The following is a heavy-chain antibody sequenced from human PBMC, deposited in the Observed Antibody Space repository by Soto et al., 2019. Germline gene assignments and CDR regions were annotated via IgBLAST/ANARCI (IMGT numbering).Heavy chain of an antibody. Sequence: ASVKVSCKASGYTFTSYDINWVRQATGQGLEWMGWMNPNSGNTGYAQKFQGRVTMTRNTSISTAYMELSSLRSEDTSVYYCARGWSRHYYYYYMDVWGKGTTVTVSS. J-gene: IGHJ6*03. CDR3: ARGWSRHYYYYYMDV. D-gene: IGHD2-8*02. CDR1: GYTFTSYD. V-gene: IGHV1-8*01. CDR2: MNPNSGNT.